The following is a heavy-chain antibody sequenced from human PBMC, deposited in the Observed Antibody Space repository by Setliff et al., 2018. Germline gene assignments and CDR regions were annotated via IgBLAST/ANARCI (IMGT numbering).Heavy chain of an antibody. CDR3: ARQTGEQLVDY. CDR1: GGSFSGYY. J-gene: IGHJ4*02. D-gene: IGHD6-6*01. CDR2: IHHRGST. Sequence: SETLSLTFAVYGGSFSGYYWSWIRQPPGKGPEWIGSIHHRGSTYYNPSLKSRVTTLVDTSKNHFSLKLSSVTAADTAVYYCARQTGEQLVDYWGQGTLVTVSS. V-gene: IGHV4-34*01.